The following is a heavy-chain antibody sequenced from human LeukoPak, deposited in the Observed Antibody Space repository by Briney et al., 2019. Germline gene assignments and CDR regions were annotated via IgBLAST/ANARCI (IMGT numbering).Heavy chain of an antibody. CDR1: GFTFSSYA. J-gene: IGHJ4*02. V-gene: IGHV3-23*01. CDR3: AKDVTYYDFWSGYYLIDY. CDR2: ISGSGGST. D-gene: IGHD3-3*01. Sequence: PGGSLRLSCAASGFTFSSYAMSCVRQAPGKGLEWVSAISGSGGSTYYADSVKGRFTISRDNSKNTLYLQMNSLRAEDTAVYYCAKDVTYYDFWSGYYLIDYWGQGTLVTVSS.